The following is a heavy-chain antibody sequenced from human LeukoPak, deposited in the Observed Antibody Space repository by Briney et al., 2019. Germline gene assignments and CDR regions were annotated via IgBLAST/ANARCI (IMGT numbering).Heavy chain of an antibody. Sequence: GASVKVSCKASGYTFTSCDINWVRQATGQGLEWMGWMNPNSGNTGYGQSFQGRITMTRDISIGTAYMELSNLTSEDTAIYYCTGGSTSRRANWGQVTLVTVSA. J-gene: IGHJ4*02. CDR2: MNPNSGNT. CDR1: GYTFTSCD. V-gene: IGHV1-8*01. CDR3: TGGSTSRRAN.